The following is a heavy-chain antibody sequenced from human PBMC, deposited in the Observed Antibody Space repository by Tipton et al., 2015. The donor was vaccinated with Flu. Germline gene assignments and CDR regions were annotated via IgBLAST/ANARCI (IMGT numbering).Heavy chain of an antibody. V-gene: IGHV4-59*01. D-gene: IGHD3-9*01. CDR2: IYSSGGT. CDR1: GGSISNYY. J-gene: IGHJ5*02. Sequence: TLSLTCTVSGGSISNYYWSWIRQPPGKGLEWIGYIYSSGGTNYSPSLKSRVTISLDASKSHFSLKLSSVTAADTAVYYCARGAKSGGYDSGLFDPWGQGTLVTVSS. CDR3: ARGAKSGGYDSGLFDP.